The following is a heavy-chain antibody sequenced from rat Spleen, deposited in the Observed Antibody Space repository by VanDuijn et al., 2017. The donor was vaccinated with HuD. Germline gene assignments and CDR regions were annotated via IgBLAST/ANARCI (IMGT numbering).Heavy chain of an antibody. Sequence: EVQLVESDGGLVQPGRSLKLSCAASGFTFSDHYMAWVRQAPTKGLEWVASITYDSGITYYRDSVKGRFTISRDNAKSTLYLQMDGLRSEDTATYYCATAGYTTGYYYAGGFDYWGQGVMVTVSS. CDR1: GFTFSDHY. J-gene: IGHJ2*01. D-gene: IGHD1-6*01. CDR3: ATAGYTTGYYYAGGFDY. CDR2: ITYDSGIT. V-gene: IGHV5-20*01.